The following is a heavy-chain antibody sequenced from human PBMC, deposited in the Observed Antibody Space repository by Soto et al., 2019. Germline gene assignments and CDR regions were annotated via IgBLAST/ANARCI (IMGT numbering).Heavy chain of an antibody. Sequence: GGSLRLSCAASGFTFSSYSMNWVRQAPGKGLEWVSYISSSSSTIYYADSVKGRFTISRDNAKNSLYLQMNSLRDEDTAVYYCARERTAYKAGYGMDVWGQGTTVTVSS. CDR3: ARERTAYKAGYGMDV. J-gene: IGHJ6*02. D-gene: IGHD1-1*01. CDR1: GFTFSSYS. V-gene: IGHV3-48*02. CDR2: ISSSSSTI.